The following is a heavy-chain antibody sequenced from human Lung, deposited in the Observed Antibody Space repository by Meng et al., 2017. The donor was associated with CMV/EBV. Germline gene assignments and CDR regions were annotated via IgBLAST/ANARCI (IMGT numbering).Heavy chain of an antibody. CDR2: INSDGSST. CDR1: GFTFSSYW. Sequence: GESLKISCAASGFTFSSYWMHWVRQAPGKGLVWVSRINSDGSSTSYADSVKGRFTISRGNAKNTLYLQMNSLRAEDTAVYYCARDKVRYYDFWSGYGGMDVWGKGNXVTVAS. J-gene: IGHJ6*04. D-gene: IGHD3-3*01. CDR3: ARDKVRYYDFWSGYGGMDV. V-gene: IGHV3-74*01.